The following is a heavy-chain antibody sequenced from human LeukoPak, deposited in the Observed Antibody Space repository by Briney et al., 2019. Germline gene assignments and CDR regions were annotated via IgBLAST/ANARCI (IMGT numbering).Heavy chain of an antibody. CDR3: ANTVAGTYYYYGMAV. J-gene: IGHJ6*02. CDR2: ISGSGGST. D-gene: IGHD6-19*01. V-gene: IGHV3-23*01. CDR1: GFTFSSYA. Sequence: GGSLRLSCAASGFTFSSYAMSWVRQAPGKGLEWVSVISGSGGSTNDADSVKGRFTISRDNSKNPLYVQMNSLRAEDTDVYYCANTVAGTYYYYGMAVWGQGSTVTVS.